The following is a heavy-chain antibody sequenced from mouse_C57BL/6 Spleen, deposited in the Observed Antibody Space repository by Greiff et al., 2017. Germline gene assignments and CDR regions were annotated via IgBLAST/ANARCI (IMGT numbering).Heavy chain of an antibody. D-gene: IGHD1-1*01. Sequence: EVHLVESGPGLVKPSQSLSLTCSVTGYSITSGYYWNWIRQFPGNKLEWMGYISYDGSNNYNPSLKNRISITRDTSKNQFFLKLNSVTTEDTATYYCARFGSSYAWFAYWGQGTLVTVSA. V-gene: IGHV3-6*01. CDR3: ARFGSSYAWFAY. CDR1: GYSITSGYY. J-gene: IGHJ3*01. CDR2: ISYDGSN.